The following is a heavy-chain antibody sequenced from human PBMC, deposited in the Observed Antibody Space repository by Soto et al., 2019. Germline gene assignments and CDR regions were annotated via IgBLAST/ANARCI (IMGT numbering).Heavy chain of an antibody. D-gene: IGHD3-22*01. CDR2: INHSGST. J-gene: IGHJ5*02. V-gene: IGHV4-34*01. CDR3: ARRRNYYDSSGYYYNWFDP. CDR1: GGSFSGYY. Sequence: QVQLQQWGAGLLKPSETLSLTCAVYGGSFSGYYWSWIRQPPGKGLEWIGEINHSGSTNYNPSLKSRVTISVDTSKNQFSLKLSYVTAADTAVYYCARRRNYYDSSGYYYNWFDPWGQGTLVTVSS.